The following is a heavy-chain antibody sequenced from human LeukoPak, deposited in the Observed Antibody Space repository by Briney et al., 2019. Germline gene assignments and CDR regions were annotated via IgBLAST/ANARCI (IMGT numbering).Heavy chain of an antibody. CDR2: ISYDGSNK. CDR3: AKPLPTVTSLGFDY. CDR1: GFTFSSYG. J-gene: IGHJ4*02. V-gene: IGHV3-30*18. D-gene: IGHD4-17*01. Sequence: PGGSLRLSCAASGFTFSSYGMHWVRQAPGKGLEWVAVISYDGSNKYYADSVKGRFTISRDNSKNTLYLQMNSLRAEDTPVYYCAKPLPTVTSLGFDYWGQGTLVTVSS.